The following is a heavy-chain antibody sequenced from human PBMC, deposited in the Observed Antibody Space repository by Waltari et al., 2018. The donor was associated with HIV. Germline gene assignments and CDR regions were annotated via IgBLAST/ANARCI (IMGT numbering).Heavy chain of an antibody. CDR3: ARVWYSSSRGEPDY. Sequence: EVQLVESGGGLVKPGGSLRLSCVVSGFTFRSYSMNWVRQAPGKGLEWVSSISSSGSYIDYADSLKGRFTISRDNAKNSLYLQMNSLRAEDTAVYYCARVWYSSSRGEPDYWGQGALVTVSS. CDR1: GFTFRSYS. V-gene: IGHV3-21*01. J-gene: IGHJ4*02. D-gene: IGHD6-13*01. CDR2: ISSSGSYI.